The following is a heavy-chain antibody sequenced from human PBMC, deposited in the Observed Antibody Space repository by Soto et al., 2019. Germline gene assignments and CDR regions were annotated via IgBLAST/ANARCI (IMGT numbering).Heavy chain of an antibody. CDR1: GASISYGGFS. Sequence: SETLSLTCTVSGASISYGGFSWSWIRQSPGKGLEWIGYISHLENTYFHPSFKSRLTMSIDRSRNQFSLNLSSVTAADRPVYYCVRSGGYDPFDYWGQGVLVTVSS. CDR3: VRSGGYDPFDY. J-gene: IGHJ4*02. D-gene: IGHD5-12*01. CDR2: ISHLENT. V-gene: IGHV4-30-2*06.